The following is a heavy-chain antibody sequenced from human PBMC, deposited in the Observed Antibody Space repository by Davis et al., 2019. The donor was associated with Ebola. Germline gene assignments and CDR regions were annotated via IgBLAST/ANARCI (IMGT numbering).Heavy chain of an antibody. J-gene: IGHJ4*02. D-gene: IGHD5-12*01. CDR2: TYYSSKWYN. Sequence: HPQTLSLTCAISGDSVFGKNGAWNWIRQSPSRGLEWLGRTYYSSKWYNESALSVKSRITISADTAKNQLSLHLNSVTPEDTAVYYCARGWLRSAFDQWGQGTLVTVSS. V-gene: IGHV6-1*01. CDR1: GDSVFGKNGA. CDR3: ARGWLRSAFDQ.